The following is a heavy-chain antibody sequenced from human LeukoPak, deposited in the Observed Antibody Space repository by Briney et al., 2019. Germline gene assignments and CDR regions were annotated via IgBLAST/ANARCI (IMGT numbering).Heavy chain of an antibody. CDR3: AREGAGRFYFAY. CDR1: GGSVSSSY. J-gene: IGHJ4*02. V-gene: IGHV4-59*02. Sequence: SETLSLTCTVSGGSVSSSYWIWIRQPPGKGLEWCGYIYHSGSTYCKPSLESRLTISVDPSKDQFSLKLSSVTAADTAVYYCAREGAGRFYFAYWGQGTLVTVSS. D-gene: IGHD1-26*01. CDR2: IYHSGST.